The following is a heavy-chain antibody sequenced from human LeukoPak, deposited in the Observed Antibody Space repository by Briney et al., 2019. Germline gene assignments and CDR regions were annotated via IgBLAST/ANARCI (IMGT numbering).Heavy chain of an antibody. CDR2: IYYSGST. D-gene: IGHD3-10*01. V-gene: IGHV4-39*01. Sequence: SETLSLTCTVSGGSISSSGYYWGWIRQPPGKGLEWIGSIYYSGSTYYNPSLKSRVTISVDTSKNQFSLKLSSVTAADTAVYYCARRWGRGAFDIWGQGTMVTVSS. J-gene: IGHJ3*02. CDR3: ARRWGRGAFDI. CDR1: GGSISSSGYY.